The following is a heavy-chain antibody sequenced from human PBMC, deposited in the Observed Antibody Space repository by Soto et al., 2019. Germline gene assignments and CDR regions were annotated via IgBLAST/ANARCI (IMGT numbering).Heavy chain of an antibody. CDR1: GFTFSSYA. CDR2: ISGSGGST. V-gene: IGHV3-23*01. Sequence: PGGSLRLSCAASGFTFSSYAMSWVRQAPGKGLEWVSAISGSGGSTYYADSVKGRFTISRDNSKNTLYLQMNSLRAEDTAVYYCAKDSVLLWFGELLLRHGPFDYWGQGTLVTVSS. D-gene: IGHD3-10*01. J-gene: IGHJ4*02. CDR3: AKDSVLLWFGELLLRHGPFDY.